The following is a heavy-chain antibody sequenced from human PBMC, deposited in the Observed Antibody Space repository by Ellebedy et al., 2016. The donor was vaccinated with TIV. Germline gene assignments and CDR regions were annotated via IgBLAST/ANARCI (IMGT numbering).Heavy chain of an antibody. CDR3: ASGHTGSFGLHS. J-gene: IGHJ5*02. CDR1: GGSFSGYY. Sequence: MPSETLSLTCAVYGGSFSGYYWSWIRQPPWKGLEWIGEIFHSGTTSYTPSLKSLVTISLDKSKNQFSLNLTSVTAADTAVYYCASGHTGSFGLHSWGQGTLVTVSS. CDR2: IFHSGTT. V-gene: IGHV4-34*12. D-gene: IGHD1-26*01.